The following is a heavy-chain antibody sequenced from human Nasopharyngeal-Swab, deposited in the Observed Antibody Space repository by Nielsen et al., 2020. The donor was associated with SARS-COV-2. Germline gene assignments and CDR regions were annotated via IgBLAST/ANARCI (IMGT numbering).Heavy chain of an antibody. V-gene: IGHV5-51*01. CDR2: IFPGDSDT. D-gene: IGHD5-12*01. CDR1: GYRFTDYW. J-gene: IGHJ6*02. Sequence: GESLKISCATSGYRFTDYWIAWVRQAPGKGLECMGTIFPGDSDTRYSPSFQGQVTITDDKSISTAYLQWSSLKASDTAMYYCVRPEGVATSFKYYFQYGMDVWGQGTMVTVPS. CDR3: VRPEGVATSFKYYFQYGMDV.